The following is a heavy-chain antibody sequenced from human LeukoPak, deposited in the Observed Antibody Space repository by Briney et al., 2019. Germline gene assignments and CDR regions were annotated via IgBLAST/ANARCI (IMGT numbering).Heavy chain of an antibody. CDR3: AGLQRYYYDSSGYYGY. CDR2: IIPIFGTA. D-gene: IGHD3-22*01. Sequence: SVKVSCKASGYSFTSHYMHWVRQAPGQGLEWMGGIIPIFGTANYAQKFQGRVTITADKSTSTAYMELSSLRSEDTAVYYCAGLQRYYYDSSGYYGYWGQGTLVTVSS. J-gene: IGHJ4*02. V-gene: IGHV1-69*06. CDR1: GYSFTSHY.